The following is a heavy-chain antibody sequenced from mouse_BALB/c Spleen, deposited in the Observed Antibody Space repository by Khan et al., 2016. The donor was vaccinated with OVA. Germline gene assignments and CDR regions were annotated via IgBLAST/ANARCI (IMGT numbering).Heavy chain of an antibody. V-gene: IGHV1S137*01. CDR3: ARVNGNYRFAY. Sequence: QVQLKQSGAELVRPGVSVKISCKGSGYTFTDFAMHWVKQSHAKSLEWIGVISTYYGDANYNQKFKGKATMTVDKSSSTAYMELARLTSEDSAIXYCARVNGNYRFAYWGQGTLVTVSA. CDR1: GYTFTDFA. D-gene: IGHD2-1*01. CDR2: ISTYYGDA. J-gene: IGHJ3*01.